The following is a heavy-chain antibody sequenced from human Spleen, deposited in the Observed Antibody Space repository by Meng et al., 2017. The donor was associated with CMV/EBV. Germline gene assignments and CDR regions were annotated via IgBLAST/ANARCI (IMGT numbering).Heavy chain of an antibody. V-gene: IGHV4-30-4*08. CDR1: GGSISSGDYY. Sequence: QVHVTESGPGMGNPSQTLSLTWPVPGGSISSGDYYWSWIRQPPGKGLEWIGYIYYSGSTYYNPSLKSRVTISVDTSKNQFSLKLSSVTAADTAVYYCARSDLAAAGYNWFDPWGQGTLVTVSS. D-gene: IGHD6-13*01. J-gene: IGHJ5*02. CDR3: ARSDLAAAGYNWFDP. CDR2: IYYSGST.